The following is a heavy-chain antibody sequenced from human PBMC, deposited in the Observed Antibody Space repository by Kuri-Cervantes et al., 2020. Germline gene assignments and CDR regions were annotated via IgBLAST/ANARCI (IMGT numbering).Heavy chain of an antibody. CDR1: GYTFTYRY. Sequence: ASVKVSCKASGYTFTYRYLHWVRQAPGQGLEWMGIINPSGGSTSYAQKFQGRVTMTRDTSTSTVYMELSSLRSEDTAVYYCARWWFGELLSARGTTIHYYGMDVWGQGTTVTVSS. CDR3: ARWWFGELLSARGTTIHYYGMDV. CDR2: INPSGGST. V-gene: IGHV1-46*01. D-gene: IGHD3-10*01. J-gene: IGHJ6*02.